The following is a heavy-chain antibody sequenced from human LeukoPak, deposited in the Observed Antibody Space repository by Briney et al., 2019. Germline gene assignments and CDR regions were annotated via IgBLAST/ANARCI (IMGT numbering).Heavy chain of an antibody. D-gene: IGHD1-14*01. CDR2: INPNSGGT. Sequence: SVKVSCKASGYTFTGYYMHWVRQAPGQGLEWMGWINPNSGGTNYAQKFQGRVTMTGDTSISTAYMELSRLRSDDTAVYYCARERDNGGYYGMDVWGQGTTATVSS. CDR3: ARERDNGGYYGMDV. V-gene: IGHV1-2*02. CDR1: GYTFTGYY. J-gene: IGHJ6*02.